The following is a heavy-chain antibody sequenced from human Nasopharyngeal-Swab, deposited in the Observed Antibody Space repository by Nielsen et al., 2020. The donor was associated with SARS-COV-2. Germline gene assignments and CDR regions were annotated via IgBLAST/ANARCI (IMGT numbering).Heavy chain of an antibody. D-gene: IGHD3-10*01. CDR1: GGTFSSYA. CDR3: ARGGTRFEESSYFDY. J-gene: IGHJ4*02. V-gene: IGHV1-69*13. Sequence: SVKVSCKASGGTFSSYAISWVRQAPGQGLEWMGGIIPIFGTANYAQKFQGRVTITAEESTSTAYMELRSLRSEDTAVYYCARGGTRFEESSYFDYWGQGTLVTVSS. CDR2: IIPIFGTA.